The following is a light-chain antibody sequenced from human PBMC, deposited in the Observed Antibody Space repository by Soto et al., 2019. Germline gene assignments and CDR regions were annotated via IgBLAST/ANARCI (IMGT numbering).Light chain of an antibody. CDR3: CSYAAGQTLV. CDR2: DVS. Sequence: QSALTQPRSVSGSPGQSVTISCTGTSSDVGGYNYVSWYQQNPGKAPKLMIYDVSKRPSGVSDRFSGSKSANTASLIISGLQAEDEAEYFCCSYAAGQTLVFGGGTKLTVL. J-gene: IGLJ2*01. V-gene: IGLV2-11*01. CDR1: SSDVGGYNY.